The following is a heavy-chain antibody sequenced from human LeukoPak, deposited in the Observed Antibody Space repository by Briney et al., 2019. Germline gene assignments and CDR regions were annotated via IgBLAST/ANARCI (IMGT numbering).Heavy chain of an antibody. V-gene: IGHV3-21*01. Sequence: PGGSLRLSCAASGFTFSSYSMNWVRQAPGKGLEWVSSISSSSSYIYYADSVKGRFTISRDNAKNSLYLQMNSLRAEDTAIYYCARDRDLYYDSNTYPLYWYFDLWGRGTLVTVSS. D-gene: IGHD3-22*01. CDR2: ISSSSSYI. CDR3: ARDRDLYYDSNTYPLYWYFDL. J-gene: IGHJ2*01. CDR1: GFTFSSYS.